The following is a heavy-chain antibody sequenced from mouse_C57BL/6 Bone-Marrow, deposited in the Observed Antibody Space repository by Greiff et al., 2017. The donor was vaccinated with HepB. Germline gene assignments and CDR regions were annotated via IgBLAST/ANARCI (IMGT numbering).Heavy chain of an antibody. CDR2: ISSGGSYT. CDR3: ARQRGVHYYYGSSWYFDV. Sequence: EVKVVESGGDLVKPGGSLKLSCAASGFTFSSYGMSWVRQTPDKRLEWVATISSGGSYTYYPDSVKGRFTISRDNAKNTLYLQMSSLKSEDTAMYYCARQRGVHYYYGSSWYFDVWGTGTTVTVSS. V-gene: IGHV5-6*01. CDR1: GFTFSSYG. J-gene: IGHJ1*03. D-gene: IGHD1-1*01.